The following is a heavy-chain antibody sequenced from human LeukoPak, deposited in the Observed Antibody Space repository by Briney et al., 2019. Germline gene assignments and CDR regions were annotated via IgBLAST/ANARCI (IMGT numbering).Heavy chain of an antibody. CDR3: ANYGAGTYRFDP. CDR1: GASISSGGYC. V-gene: IGHV4-31*03. D-gene: IGHD3-10*01. CDR2: ICYSGTT. Sequence: PSETLSLTCTVSGASISSGGYCWSWIRQHPGKGLEWIRYICYSGTTYYNPSLESRVTISVDMSENQFSLKLSSVTAADTAVYYCANYGAGTYRFDPWGQGTLVTVSS. J-gene: IGHJ5*02.